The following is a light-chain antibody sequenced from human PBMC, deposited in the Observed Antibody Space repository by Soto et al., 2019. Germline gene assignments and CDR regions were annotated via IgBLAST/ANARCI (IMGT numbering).Light chain of an antibody. CDR3: QQRSNWPRFT. V-gene: IGKV3-11*01. CDR2: DSS. CDR1: QSVSSY. J-gene: IGKJ3*01. Sequence: EIVLTQSPATLSLSPRVRATLSCRASQSVSSYSACYQQKPGQAHRLLIYDSSNRATGIPARFSGSGSGTDFTLAISSLEPEDFAVYYCQQRSNWPRFTFGPGTKVDI.